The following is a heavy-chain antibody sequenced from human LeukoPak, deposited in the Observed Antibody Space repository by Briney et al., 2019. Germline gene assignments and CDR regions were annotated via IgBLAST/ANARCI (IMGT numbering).Heavy chain of an antibody. CDR2: IWYDGSNK. CDR3: ARGYDILTGYYSGWFDP. CDR1: GFTFSSYG. V-gene: IGHV3-33*01. J-gene: IGHJ5*02. D-gene: IGHD3-9*01. Sequence: QPGGSLRLSCAASGFTFSSYGMHWVRQAPGKGLEWVAAIWYDGSNKYYADSVKGRFTISRDNSKNTLYLQMNSLRAEDTAVYYCARGYDILTGYYSGWFDPWGQGTLVTVSS.